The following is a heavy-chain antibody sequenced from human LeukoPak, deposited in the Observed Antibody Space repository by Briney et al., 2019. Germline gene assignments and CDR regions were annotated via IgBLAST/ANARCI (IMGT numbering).Heavy chain of an antibody. D-gene: IGHD2-2*02. Sequence: PSETLSLTCTVSGGSISSYYWSWIRQPPGKGLEWIGYIYYSGSTNYNPSLKSRVTISVDTSKNQFSLKLSSVTAADTAVSYCATGNCSSTSCYTRRYWFDPWGQGTLVTVSS. CDR1: GGSISSYY. CDR2: IYYSGST. CDR3: ATGNCSSTSCYTRRYWFDP. J-gene: IGHJ5*02. V-gene: IGHV4-59*01.